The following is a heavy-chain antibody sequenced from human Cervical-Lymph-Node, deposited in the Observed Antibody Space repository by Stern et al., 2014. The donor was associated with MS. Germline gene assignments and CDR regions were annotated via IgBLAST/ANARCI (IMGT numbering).Heavy chain of an antibody. CDR3: ARDFVDTAMITRSDYLDC. CDR2: INTNTGNS. V-gene: IGHV7-4-1*02. J-gene: IGHJ4*02. Sequence: QVQLVQSGSELKKPGASVKVSRKASGYTLTNYPMNWVRQAPGQGLEWMGWINTNTGNSTYAQGFTGRFVFSLDTSVSTAYLQISSLKAEDTAVYYCARDFVDTAMITRSDYLDCWGQGTLVTVSS. CDR1: GYTLTNYP. D-gene: IGHD5-18*01.